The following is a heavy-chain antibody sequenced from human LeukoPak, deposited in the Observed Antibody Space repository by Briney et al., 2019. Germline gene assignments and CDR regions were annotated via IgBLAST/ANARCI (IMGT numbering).Heavy chain of an antibody. V-gene: IGHV4-39*07. J-gene: IGHJ5*02. CDR1: GGSISSSSYY. CDR2: IYYSGST. D-gene: IGHD3-10*01. Sequence: PSETLSLTCNVSGGSISSSSYYWDWIRQPPGKGLEWIGSIYYSGSTYYNPSLKSRVIISVETSKNQFSLKLTSVTAADAAVYYCARAENYYGSGSHNWFDPWGQGTLVTVSS. CDR3: ARAENYYGSGSHNWFDP.